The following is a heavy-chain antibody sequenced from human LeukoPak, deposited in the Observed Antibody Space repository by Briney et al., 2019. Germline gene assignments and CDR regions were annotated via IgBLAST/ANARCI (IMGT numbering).Heavy chain of an antibody. Sequence: EASVKVSCKASGFTFTSSAMQWVRQARGQRLEWIGWIVVGSGNTNYAQKFQERVTITRDMSTSTAYMELSSLRSEDMAVYYCAAVSIAVAGGFDYWGQGTLVTVSS. V-gene: IGHV1-58*02. CDR2: IVVGSGNT. D-gene: IGHD6-19*01. CDR3: AAVSIAVAGGFDY. J-gene: IGHJ4*02. CDR1: GFTFTSSA.